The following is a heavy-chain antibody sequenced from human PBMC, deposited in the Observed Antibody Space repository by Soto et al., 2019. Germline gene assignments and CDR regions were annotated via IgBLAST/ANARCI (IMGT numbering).Heavy chain of an antibody. CDR1: GGSISSGDYY. J-gene: IGHJ5*02. D-gene: IGHD3-22*01. CDR3: ARAVITMIVVVPQGWFDP. CDR2: IYYSGST. V-gene: IGHV4-30-4*01. Sequence: QVQLQESGPGLVKPSQTLSLTCTVSGGSISSGDYYWSWIRQPPGKGRGWIGYIYYSGSTYYNPSLKSRVRMSVDPSKHQFSLKLSSVTAADTDVYYCARAVITMIVVVPQGWFDPWGQGNLVTGSS.